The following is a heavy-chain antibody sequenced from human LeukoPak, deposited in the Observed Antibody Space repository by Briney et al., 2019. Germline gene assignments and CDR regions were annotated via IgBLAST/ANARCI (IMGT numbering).Heavy chain of an antibody. CDR3: ARDRPYYDKGDMDV. D-gene: IGHD3-16*01. CDR2: LFTDGTT. CDR1: GFSVSGHY. Sequence: GGSLRLSCAASGFSVSGHYMSWVRQAPGKGLQWVSILFTDGTTYYADSVRGRFAISRDSYRNTLYLHMTGLRTDDTALYFCARDRPYYDKGDMDVWGQGTMVTVSS. V-gene: IGHV3-53*01. J-gene: IGHJ6*02.